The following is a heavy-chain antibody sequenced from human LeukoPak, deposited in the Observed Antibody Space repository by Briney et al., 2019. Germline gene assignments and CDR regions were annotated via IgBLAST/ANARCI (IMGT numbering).Heavy chain of an antibody. CDR3: AGPLESAAGTDWFDP. CDR1: GYTFTSYD. Sequence: GASVKVSCKASGYTFTSYDINWVRQATGQGLEWMGWMNPNSGNTGYAQKFQGRVTMTRNTSISTAYMELSSLRSEDTAVYYCAGPLESAAGTDWFDPWGQGTLVTVSS. CDR2: MNPNSGNT. D-gene: IGHD6-13*01. V-gene: IGHV1-8*01. J-gene: IGHJ5*02.